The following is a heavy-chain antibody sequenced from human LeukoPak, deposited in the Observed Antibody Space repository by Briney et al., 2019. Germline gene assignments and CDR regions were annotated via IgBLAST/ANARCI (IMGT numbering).Heavy chain of an antibody. D-gene: IGHD1-26*01. V-gene: IGHV3-74*01. CDR3: AKDRESGSYLFDY. CDR2: INSDGSST. J-gene: IGHJ4*02. CDR1: GFTFSSYW. Sequence: GGSLRLSCAASGFTFSSYWMHWVRQAPGKGLVWVSRINSDGSSTSYADSVKGRFTISRDNSKNTLYLQMNSLRAEDTAVYYCAKDRESGSYLFDYWGQGTLVTVSS.